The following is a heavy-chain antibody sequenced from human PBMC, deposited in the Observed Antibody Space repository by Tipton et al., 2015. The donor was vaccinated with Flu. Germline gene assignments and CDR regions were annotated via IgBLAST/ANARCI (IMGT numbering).Heavy chain of an antibody. V-gene: IGHV4-38-2*02. CDR3: ARAHPYTSGSWVEY. D-gene: IGHD3-10*01. Sequence: LRLSCSVSGYSIRSGYYWGWIRQPPGKGLEWIGNFFHSGSTYYNPSLKSRVTISEDRSRNQFSLRLSSVTAADTAVYFCARAHPYTSGSWVEYWGQGTLVTVSS. CDR2: FFHSGST. CDR1: GYSIRSGYY. J-gene: IGHJ4*02.